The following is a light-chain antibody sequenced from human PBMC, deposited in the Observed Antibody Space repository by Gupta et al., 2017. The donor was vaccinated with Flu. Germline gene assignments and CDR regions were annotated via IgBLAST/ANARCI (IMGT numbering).Light chain of an antibody. J-gene: IGLJ3*02. V-gene: IGLV2-14*01. CDR1: SSDVGVYNY. Sequence: QSALTQPASVSGSPGQSITISCTGTSSDVGVYNYVSWYQQHPGKAPQLMIYEPSNRPSGVSLRFSGSKSGNTASLTISGLQAEDEADYYCSSFTTSNTWVFGGGTKLTVL. CDR3: SSFTTSNTWV. CDR2: EPS.